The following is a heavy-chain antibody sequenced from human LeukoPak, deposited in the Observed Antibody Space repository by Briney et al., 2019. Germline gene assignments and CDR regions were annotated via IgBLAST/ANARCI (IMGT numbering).Heavy chain of an antibody. CDR3: AKEEGYYYDSGGYYVEYFQH. D-gene: IGHD3-22*01. V-gene: IGHV3-30-3*01. Sequence: PGGSLRLSCAASRFTFSSYAMHWVRQAPGKGLEWVAVISYDGSNKYYADSVKGRFTISRDNSKNTLYLQMNSLRAEDTAVYYCAKEEGYYYDSGGYYVEYFQHWGQGTLVTVSS. CDR1: RFTFSSYA. J-gene: IGHJ1*01. CDR2: ISYDGSNK.